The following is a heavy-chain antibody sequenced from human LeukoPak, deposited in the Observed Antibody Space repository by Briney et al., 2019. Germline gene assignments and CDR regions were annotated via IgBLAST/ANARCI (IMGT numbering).Heavy chain of an antibody. V-gene: IGHV3-21*01. CDR1: GFTFSSYS. J-gene: IGHJ4*02. CDR2: ISSSSSYI. Sequence: GGSLRLSFAASGFTFSSYSMNWVRQAPGKGLELVSSISSSSSYIYYADSVKGRFTISRDNAKNSLYLQMNSLRAEDTAVYYCARLMVRGVDYYFDYWGQGTLVTVSS. D-gene: IGHD3-10*01. CDR3: ARLMVRGVDYYFDY.